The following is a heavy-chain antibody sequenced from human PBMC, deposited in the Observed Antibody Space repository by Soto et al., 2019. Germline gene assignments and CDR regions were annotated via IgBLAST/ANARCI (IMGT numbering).Heavy chain of an antibody. CDR1: GGTFSSYA. J-gene: IGHJ6*02. D-gene: IGHD3-22*01. V-gene: IGHV1-69*13. Sequence: GASVKVSCKASGGTFSSYAISWVRQAPGQGLEWMGGIIPIFGTANYAQKFQGRVTITADESTSTAYMELSSLRSEDTAVYYCAKSNYYDSSRSGYYYYGMDVWGQGTTVTV. CDR3: AKSNYYDSSRSGYYYYGMDV. CDR2: IIPIFGTA.